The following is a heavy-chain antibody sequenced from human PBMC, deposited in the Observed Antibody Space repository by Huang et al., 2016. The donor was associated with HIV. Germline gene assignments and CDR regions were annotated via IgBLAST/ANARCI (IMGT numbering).Heavy chain of an antibody. Sequence: EVQLVESGGGLVQPGGSLRLSCAASGFSISSYWMHWGRQAPGKGVVGVARMNGDGSSTRYANSGKGRFTISRDNAKNTLYLQMDSLRAEDTAVYYCARDPRIQSWLNFFDYWGQGTLVSVSS. V-gene: IGHV3-74*01. CDR2: MNGDGSST. CDR1: GFSISSYW. CDR3: ARDPRIQSWLNFFDY. D-gene: IGHD3-22*01. J-gene: IGHJ4*02.